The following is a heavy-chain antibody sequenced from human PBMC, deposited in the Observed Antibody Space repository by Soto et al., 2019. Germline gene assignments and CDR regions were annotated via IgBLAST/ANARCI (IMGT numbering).Heavy chain of an antibody. CDR2: TYIGGST. J-gene: IGHJ6*02. D-gene: IGHD1-26*01. Sequence: EVQLVESGGGLVQPGGSLRLSCAASGFSVSDNYMNWVRQAPGKGLEWVSVTYIGGSTCYADSVKGRFTISRDNSKNTLSLQMNSLRAEDTAVYYCARDRSQAGMDVWGQGTTVTVSS. V-gene: IGHV3-66*01. CDR1: GFSVSDNY. CDR3: ARDRSQAGMDV.